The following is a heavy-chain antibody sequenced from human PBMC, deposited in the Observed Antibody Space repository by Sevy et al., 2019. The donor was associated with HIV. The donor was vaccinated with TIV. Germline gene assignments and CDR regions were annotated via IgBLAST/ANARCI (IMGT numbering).Heavy chain of an antibody. J-gene: IGHJ3*01. CDR3: ARPYGSGSWEAFDV. Sequence: GESLKISCAASGFNFDSYTMNWVRQAPGQGLEWVSSISGSSNYIYYADSLKGRFTISRDNAKNSVYLQMHSLRVDDTDVYFCARPYGSGSWEAFDVWGQGTVVTVSS. CDR1: GFNFDSYT. V-gene: IGHV3-21*01. CDR2: ISGSSNYI. D-gene: IGHD3-10*01.